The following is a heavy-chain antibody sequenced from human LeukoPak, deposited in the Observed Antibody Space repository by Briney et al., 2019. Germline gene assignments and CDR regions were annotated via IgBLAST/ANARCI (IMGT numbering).Heavy chain of an antibody. CDR2: IYYSGST. Sequence: KASETLSLTCTVSGGSISSSSYYWGWIRQPPGRGLEWIGSIYYSGSTYYNPSLKSRVTISVDTSKNQFSLKLSSVTAADTAVYYCARDRGGSYFMDDYWGQGTLVTVSS. V-gene: IGHV4-39*02. CDR3: ARDRGGSYFMDDY. D-gene: IGHD1-26*01. CDR1: GGSISSSSYY. J-gene: IGHJ4*02.